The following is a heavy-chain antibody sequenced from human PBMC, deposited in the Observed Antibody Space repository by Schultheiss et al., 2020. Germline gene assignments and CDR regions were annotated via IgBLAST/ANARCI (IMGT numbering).Heavy chain of an antibody. CDR3: AKGSGQWLVPSWFDP. Sequence: GGSLRLSCAASGFTFDDYGMSWVRQAPGKGLEWVSAISGSGGSTYYADSVKGRFTISRDNSKNTLYLQMNSLRAEDTAVYYCAKGSGQWLVPSWFDPWGQGTLVTVSS. V-gene: IGHV3-23*01. D-gene: IGHD6-19*01. J-gene: IGHJ5*02. CDR2: ISGSGGST. CDR1: GFTFDDYG.